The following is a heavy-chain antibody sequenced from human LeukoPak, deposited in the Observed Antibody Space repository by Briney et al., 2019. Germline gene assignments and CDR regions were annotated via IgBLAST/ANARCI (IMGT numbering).Heavy chain of an antibody. V-gene: IGHV4-39*07. CDR3: ARSDGYGLVGI. CDR2: IYSSGGT. CDR1: GVSISSGSNY. Sequence: SETLSLTCSVSGVSISSGSNYWGWIRPPPGKTLEWSRSIYSSGGTYDNPSPKSRAIILIDTAKNHVSLNLSSVTAADAAVYYWARSDGYGLVGIWGQGTMVTVSS. D-gene: IGHD3-10*01. J-gene: IGHJ3*02.